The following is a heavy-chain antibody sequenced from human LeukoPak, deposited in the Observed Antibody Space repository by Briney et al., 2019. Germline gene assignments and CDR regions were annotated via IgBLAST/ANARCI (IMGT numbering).Heavy chain of an antibody. CDR1: GGSFSGYY. Sequence: SETLSLTCAVYGGSFSGYYWSWIRQPPGKGLEWIGEINHSGSTNYNPSLKSRVTISVDTSMNQFSLKLSSVTAADTAVYYCGRGPGGYCSSTSCYTWKVVDYWGQGTLVTVSS. CDR2: INHSGST. D-gene: IGHD2-2*02. J-gene: IGHJ4*02. V-gene: IGHV4-34*01. CDR3: GRGPGGYCSSTSCYTWKVVDY.